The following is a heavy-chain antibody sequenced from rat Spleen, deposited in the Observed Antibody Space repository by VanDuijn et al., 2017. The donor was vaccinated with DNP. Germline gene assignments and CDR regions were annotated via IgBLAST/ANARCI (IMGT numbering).Heavy chain of an antibody. CDR1: GLSLTTNS. Sequence: QVQLKESGPGLVQPSQTLSLTCTVSGLSLTTNSVSWIRQPPGKGLEWMGVIWNNGDKDYNSAIKSRLSISRDTSKSQVFLKMNSLQTEDTAMYFCAESSYIPFAYWGQGTLVTVSS. CDR2: IWNNGDK. D-gene: IGHD1-2*01. CDR3: AESSYIPFAY. J-gene: IGHJ3*01. V-gene: IGHV2-47*01.